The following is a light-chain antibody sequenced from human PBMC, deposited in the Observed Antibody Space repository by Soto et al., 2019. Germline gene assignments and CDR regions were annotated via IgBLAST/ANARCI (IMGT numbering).Light chain of an antibody. CDR2: GAF. CDR3: RQYKEWPLT. CDR1: QSVSSN. V-gene: IGKV3-15*01. J-gene: IGKJ1*01. Sequence: EILMTQSPSTLSVSPGERATLSCRASQSVSSNLAWYQQKPGQAPSLLIYGAFTRATGIPARFSGTGSGTEFTLTISSLQSEDLAIYYCRQYKEWPLTFGQGTKVDIK.